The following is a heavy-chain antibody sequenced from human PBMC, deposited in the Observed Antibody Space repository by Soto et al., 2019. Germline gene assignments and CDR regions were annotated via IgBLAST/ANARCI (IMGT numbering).Heavy chain of an antibody. CDR1: GASISNDY. Sequence: QVQLQESGPGLVKPSETLSLTCTVSGASISNDYWSWIRQSAGKGLECIGYISYSGTINYNPSFSGRVSMSLDTAKNQFSLRLTSVAAADTAFYSCARVLGGRKLFDYWGQGTLVTVSS. CDR3: ARVLGGRKLFDY. J-gene: IGHJ4*02. CDR2: ISYSGTI. V-gene: IGHV4-59*01. D-gene: IGHD3-16*01.